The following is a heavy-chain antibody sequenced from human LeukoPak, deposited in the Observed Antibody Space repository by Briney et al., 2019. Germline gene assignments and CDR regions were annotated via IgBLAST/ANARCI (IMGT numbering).Heavy chain of an antibody. J-gene: IGHJ1*01. Sequence: ASVKVSCKASGYTFTSYAMNWVRQAPGQGLEWMGWISNYNGNTNYAQKFQGRVTMTTDTSTSTAYMELRSLISDDTAVYYCARDYLNAGTGDFQHWGQGTLVTVSS. CDR2: ISNYNGNT. D-gene: IGHD6-13*01. V-gene: IGHV1-18*01. CDR3: ARDYLNAGTGDFQH. CDR1: GYTFTSYA.